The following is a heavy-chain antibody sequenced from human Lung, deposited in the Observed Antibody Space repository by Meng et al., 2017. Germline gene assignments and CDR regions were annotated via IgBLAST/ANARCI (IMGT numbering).Heavy chain of an antibody. J-gene: IGHJ4*02. CDR1: GGSISSSNW. CDR3: ARGLGEAVVPRTMFDY. CDR2: IYHSGGT. D-gene: IGHD2-2*01. Sequence: VQLQAPRQELVKSSGPLSITCGVSGGSISSSNWWSWVRQPPGKGLEWIGEIYHSGGTKYNPSLKSRVTISVDKSKNQFSLKLSSVTAADTAVYYCARGLGEAVVPRTMFDYWGQGTLVTVSS. V-gene: IGHV4-4*02.